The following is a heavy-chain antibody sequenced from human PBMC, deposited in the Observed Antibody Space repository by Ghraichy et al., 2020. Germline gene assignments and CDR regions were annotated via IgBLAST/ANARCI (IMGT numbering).Heavy chain of an antibody. J-gene: IGHJ4*02. CDR3: VTSRWFGIYPDF. CDR1: GGSFSGFY. V-gene: IGHV4-34*01. Sequence: SETLSLTCAVYGGSFSGFYWSWIRQSPGKGLEWIGQINHNGDTDYNPSLGGRVTISLDRSQNQFSVKMTSVTAADTAVYYCVTSRWFGIYPDFWGQGTLVTVSS. D-gene: IGHD3-10*01. CDR2: INHNGDT.